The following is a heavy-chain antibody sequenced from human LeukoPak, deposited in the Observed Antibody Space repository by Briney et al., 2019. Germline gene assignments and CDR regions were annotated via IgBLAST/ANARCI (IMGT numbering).Heavy chain of an antibody. CDR1: GGSISSGDXY. CDR3: ASARSRSPLNWFDP. V-gene: IGHV4-30-4*08. D-gene: IGHD3-10*01. Sequence: LTCTVXGGSISSGDXYWSWIRQPPGKGLEWIEYIYYSGSTYYTPSLKSRVTISVDTSKNQFSLKLSSVTAADRAVYYCASARSRSPLNWFDPWGQGTLVTVSS. J-gene: IGHJ5*02. CDR2: IYYSGST.